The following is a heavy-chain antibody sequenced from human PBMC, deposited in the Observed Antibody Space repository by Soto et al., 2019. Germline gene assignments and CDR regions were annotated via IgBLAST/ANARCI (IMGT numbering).Heavy chain of an antibody. CDR3: TRGPRVSSTGTGAH. J-gene: IGHJ4*02. CDR2: ISDDGSTT. Sequence: GWSLRLACEFSGFTFIAYWMHWVRQVPGKGLIWVSRISDDGSTTTYADSVKGRFTISRDNAKNTLYLQMNSLRADDTGLYYCTRGPRVSSTGTGAHWGQGTLVTVSS. CDR1: GFTFIAYW. D-gene: IGHD1-1*01. V-gene: IGHV3-74*01.